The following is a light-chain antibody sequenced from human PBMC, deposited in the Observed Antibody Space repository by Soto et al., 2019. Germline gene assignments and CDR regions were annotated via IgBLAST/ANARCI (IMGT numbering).Light chain of an antibody. V-gene: IGLV2-14*01. Sequence: QSALTQPASVSGSPGQSSTISCTGTSSDVGGYNYVSWYQQHPGKAPQLMIYDVSNRPSGVSNRFSGSKSGNTASLTISGLQAEDEADCYCSSYSSSSTLVFGTGNKVTVL. J-gene: IGLJ1*01. CDR3: SSYSSSSTLV. CDR1: SSDVGGYNY. CDR2: DVS.